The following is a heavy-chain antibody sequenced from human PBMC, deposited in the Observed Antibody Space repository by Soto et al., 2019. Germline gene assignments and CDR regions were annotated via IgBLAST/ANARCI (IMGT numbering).Heavy chain of an antibody. CDR2: ISAYNGNT. V-gene: IGHV1-18*01. CDR1: GYTFTSYG. CDR3: ARDRRYCSGGSCYGPLLGY. Sequence: ASVKVSCKASGYTFTSYGISWVRQAPGQGLEWMGWISAYNGNTNYAQKLQGRVTMTTDTSTSTAYMELRSLRSDDTAVYYCARDRRYCSGGSCYGPLLGYWGQGTLVTVSS. J-gene: IGHJ4*02. D-gene: IGHD2-15*01.